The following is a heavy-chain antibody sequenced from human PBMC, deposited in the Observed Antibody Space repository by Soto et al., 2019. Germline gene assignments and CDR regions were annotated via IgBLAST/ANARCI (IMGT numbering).Heavy chain of an antibody. CDR1: GGSISNSDYF. J-gene: IGHJ4*02. CDR3: SSQLESTTYFDY. CDR2: ISHTGSP. Sequence: LQLQESGPGLVKPSETLSLTCTVSGGSISNSDYFWAWMRQPPGTGLEWVGTISHTGSPRYNPSLKSRVTISVDTSKNQFSRRLPSVTAADTAVFYCSSQLESTTYFDYWGRGTLVTVSS. D-gene: IGHD1-1*01. V-gene: IGHV4-39*01.